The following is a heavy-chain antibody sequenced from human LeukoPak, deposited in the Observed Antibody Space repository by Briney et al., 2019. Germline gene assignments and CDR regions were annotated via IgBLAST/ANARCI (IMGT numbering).Heavy chain of an antibody. J-gene: IGHJ6*03. CDR1: GQSISRDYY. CDR3: ARGYASYYFMDV. D-gene: IGHD5-12*01. CDR2: MYYSGNS. Sequence: SETLSLTCTVSGQSISRDYYWGWIRQPPGKGLEWIGTMYYSGNSYSSPSLKSRVTISVDTSKNQFSLNVSSVTATDTAVYYCARGYASYYFMDVWGNGTTVTVSS. V-gene: IGHV4-38-2*02.